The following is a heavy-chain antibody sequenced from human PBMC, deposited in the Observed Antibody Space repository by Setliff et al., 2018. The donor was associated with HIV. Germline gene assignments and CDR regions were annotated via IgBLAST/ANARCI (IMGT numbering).Heavy chain of an antibody. CDR3: ARRGGISTTVEGPPPFDF. CDR2: IFHAGST. Sequence: SETLSLTCGISGISIGSNNWWTWVRQPPGKGLEWIGEIFHAGSTNYNPSLQSRVRMSVDRSQNQISLNLRSVTAADTAVYYCARRGGISTTVEGPPPFDFWGPGTLVTVSS. CDR1: GISIGSNNW. V-gene: IGHV4-4*02. D-gene: IGHD3-22*01. J-gene: IGHJ4*02.